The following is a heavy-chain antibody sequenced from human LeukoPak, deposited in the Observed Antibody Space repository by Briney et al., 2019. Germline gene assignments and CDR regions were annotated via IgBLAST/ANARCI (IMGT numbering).Heavy chain of an antibody. D-gene: IGHD1-1*01. J-gene: IGHJ4*02. CDR3: ARGTTHPPYFDC. Sequence: ASVKVSCKASGYTFTNYDMNWVGQAPGQGLEWLGWANTNTGHPKDAQGLTGRFVISMDTSVSTASLQISSLKAEGTAVYYCARGTTHPPYFDCWGQGTLVTASS. CDR1: GYTFTNYD. V-gene: IGHV7-4-1*02. CDR2: ANTNTGHP.